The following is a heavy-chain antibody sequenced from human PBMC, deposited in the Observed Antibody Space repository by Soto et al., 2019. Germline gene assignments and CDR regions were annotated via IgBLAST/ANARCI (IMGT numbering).Heavy chain of an antibody. CDR3: ARDRHSSSSGYFEY. Sequence: WGSLRLSCAASGFTFSSYGMHCVRQAPGKGLEWVAVIWYDVNDKYGADFVKGRFTISRDNAKNTVSLQMNSLRAEDTAVYYCARDRHSSSSGYFEYWGQATLVTVSS. CDR2: IWYDVNDK. J-gene: IGHJ4*02. D-gene: IGHD6-6*01. CDR1: GFTFSSYG. V-gene: IGHV3-33*01.